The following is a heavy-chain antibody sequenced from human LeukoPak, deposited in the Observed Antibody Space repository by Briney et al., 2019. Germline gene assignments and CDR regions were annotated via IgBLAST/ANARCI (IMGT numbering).Heavy chain of an antibody. CDR3: ASSGGVLRYFDQSTPQGY. J-gene: IGHJ4*02. CDR1: GYTFTCYY. D-gene: IGHD3-9*01. Sequence: GASVKVSCKASGYTFTCYYMHWVRQAPGQGLEWMGWINPNSGGTNYAQKFQGRVTMTRDTSISTAYMELSRLRSDDTAVYYCASSGGVLRYFDQSTPQGYWGPGTLVTVSS. V-gene: IGHV1-2*02. CDR2: INPNSGGT.